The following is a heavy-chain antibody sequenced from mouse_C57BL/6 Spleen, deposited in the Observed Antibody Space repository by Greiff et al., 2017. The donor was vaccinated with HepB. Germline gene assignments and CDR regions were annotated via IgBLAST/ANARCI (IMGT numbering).Heavy chain of an antibody. J-gene: IGHJ2*01. CDR1: GYTFTSYG. CDR2: IYPRSGNT. D-gene: IGHD1-2*01. V-gene: IGHV1-81*01. Sequence: QVQLKESGAELARPGASVKLSCKASGYTFTSYGISWVKQRTGQGLEWIGEIYPRSGNTYYNEKFKGKATLTADKSSSTAYMELRSLTSEDSAVYFCARRTLRPYYFDYWGQGTTLTVSS. CDR3: ARRTLRPYYFDY.